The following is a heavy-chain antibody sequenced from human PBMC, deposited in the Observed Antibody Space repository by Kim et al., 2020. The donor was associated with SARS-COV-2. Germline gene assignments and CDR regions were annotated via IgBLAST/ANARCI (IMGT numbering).Heavy chain of an antibody. Sequence: SETLSLTCTVSGGSISSYYWSWIRQPPGKGLEWIGYIYYSGSTNYNPSLKSRVTISVDTSKNQFSLKLSSVTAADTAVYYCASGNYDFWSGYYSYYFDYWGQGTLVTVSS. J-gene: IGHJ4*02. V-gene: IGHV4-59*13. D-gene: IGHD3-3*01. CDR1: GGSISSYY. CDR2: IYYSGST. CDR3: ASGNYDFWSGYYSYYFDY.